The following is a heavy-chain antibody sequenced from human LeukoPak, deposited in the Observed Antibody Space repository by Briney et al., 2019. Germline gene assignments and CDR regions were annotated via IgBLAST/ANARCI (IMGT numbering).Heavy chain of an antibody. CDR2: ISDSGGAT. CDR3: AKRSCGGGSCNFDY. D-gene: IGHD2-15*01. CDR1: GFTFSNYA. J-gene: IGHJ4*02. Sequence: PGGSLRLSCAASGFTFSNYAMSWVRQAPGKGLEWDSAISDSGGATNCADSVKGRFTISRDNSKNTLYLQMNSLRAEDTAVYYCAKRSCGGGSCNFDYWGQGTLVTVSS. V-gene: IGHV3-23*01.